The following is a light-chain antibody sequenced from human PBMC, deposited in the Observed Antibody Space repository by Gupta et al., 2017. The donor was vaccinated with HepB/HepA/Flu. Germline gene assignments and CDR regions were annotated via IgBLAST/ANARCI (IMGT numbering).Light chain of an antibody. CDR1: HIITRY. J-gene: IGKJ1*01. Sequence: DIQVTQSPSSLSASVGDRVNITCRTSHIITRYLNWYQQKPGKAHKVLISTTSRLQSGVPSRFSGSGSVTDFTLTVSSLQPEDFATYYCQQSFRTPWTFGQGTKVEIK. CDR3: QQSFRTPWT. CDR2: TTS. V-gene: IGKV1-39*01.